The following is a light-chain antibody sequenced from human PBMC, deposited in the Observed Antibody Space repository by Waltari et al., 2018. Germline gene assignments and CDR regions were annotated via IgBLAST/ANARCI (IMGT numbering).Light chain of an antibody. J-gene: IGKJ1*01. CDR1: QSVSSD. CDR3: QQSYSNLWT. CDR2: DAS. V-gene: IGKV1-39*01. Sequence: DIHMTQSPSSLSASVGDRDTITCRASQSVSSDLNWCQQKPGKAPKLLIYDASSLQSGVPSRFSGSGSGTDFTLTISSLQPEDFATYYCQQSYSNLWTFGQGTKVEIK.